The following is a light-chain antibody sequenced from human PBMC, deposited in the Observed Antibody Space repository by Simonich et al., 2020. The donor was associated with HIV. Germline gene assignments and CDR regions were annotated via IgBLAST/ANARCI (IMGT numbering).Light chain of an antibody. CDR2: DAS. CDR3: QQRNNWPLFT. J-gene: IGKJ3*01. CDR1: QSVRSQ. Sequence: EIVLTQSPATLSLSPGERATLFCRASQSVRSQLAWYHQKPSQAPRLLIYDASNRATGIPARFSGSGSGTDFTLTVSSLEPEDFAVYYCQQRNNWPLFTFGPGTKVDIK. V-gene: IGKV3-11*01.